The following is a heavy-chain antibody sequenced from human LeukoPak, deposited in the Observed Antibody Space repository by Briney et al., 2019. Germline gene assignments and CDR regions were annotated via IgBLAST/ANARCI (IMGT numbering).Heavy chain of an antibody. CDR1: GGSFSGYY. D-gene: IGHD6-6*01. J-gene: IGHJ2*01. CDR2: INHSGST. Sequence: SETLSLTCAVYGGSFSGYYWSWIRQPPGKGLEGIGEINHSGSTNYNPSRKSLGTISVDTSQNQFSLKLSSVTAADTAVYYCARRTRIAARPSDRYWYFDLWGRGTLVTVSS. CDR3: ARRTRIAARPSDRYWYFDL. V-gene: IGHV4-34*01.